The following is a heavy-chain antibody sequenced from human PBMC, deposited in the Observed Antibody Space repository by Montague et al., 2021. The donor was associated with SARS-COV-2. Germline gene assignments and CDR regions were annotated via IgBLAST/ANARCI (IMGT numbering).Heavy chain of an antibody. CDR1: GFTFSRYS. D-gene: IGHD2-2*01. V-gene: IGHV3-48*02. CDR2: ISRSSYSI. Sequence: SLRLSCAASGFTFSRYSMHWVRQAPGKGLVWVSYISRSSYSIYYADSVKGRFTISRDNAKNSLYLQMNSLRDEDTAVYSCARERGYCSSIRCYGDFYYGMDVWGQGTMVTVSS. CDR3: ARERGYCSSIRCYGDFYYGMDV. J-gene: IGHJ6*02.